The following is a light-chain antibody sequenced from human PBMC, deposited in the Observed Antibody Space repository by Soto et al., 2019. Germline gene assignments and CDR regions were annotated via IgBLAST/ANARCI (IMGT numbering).Light chain of an antibody. Sequence: EIVMTQSPATLSVSPGERATLSCRASQRVGSDLAWFQHKPGQAPRLLIHGASTRATGIPARFSGSGSGTEFTLTISSLQSEDFAVYYCQQYNTWPPLTFGGGTKVEIK. CDR2: GAS. CDR1: QRVGSD. J-gene: IGKJ4*01. V-gene: IGKV3-15*01. CDR3: QQYNTWPPLT.